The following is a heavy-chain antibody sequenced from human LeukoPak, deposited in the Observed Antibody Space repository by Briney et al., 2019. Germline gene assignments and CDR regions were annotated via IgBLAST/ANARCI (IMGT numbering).Heavy chain of an antibody. Sequence: GRSLRLSCAASGFTFSSYGMHWVRQAPGKGLEWVAVISYDGSNEYYTESVKGRFTISRDNSKDTLYLQLNSLRTEDTAVYYCAKEDYGALDYWGQGTLVTVSS. CDR1: GFTFSSYG. D-gene: IGHD4-17*01. CDR2: ISYDGSNE. J-gene: IGHJ4*02. V-gene: IGHV3-30*18. CDR3: AKEDYGALDY.